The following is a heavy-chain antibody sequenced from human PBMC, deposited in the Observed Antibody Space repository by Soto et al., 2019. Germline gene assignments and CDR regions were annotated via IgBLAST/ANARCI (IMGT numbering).Heavy chain of an antibody. CDR3: ARLPSRHLVDY. J-gene: IGHJ4*02. D-gene: IGHD3-3*02. CDR2: MFYGVST. Sequence: SETLSLTCTVSGSSINSSGYYWGWIRQPPGKGLEWIGSMFYGVSTYYNPSLKSRVTVSVDTSKNQFSLNLRSVTAADTAVYYCARLPSRHLVDYWGQGTLVTSPQ. V-gene: IGHV4-39*01. CDR1: GSSINSSGYY.